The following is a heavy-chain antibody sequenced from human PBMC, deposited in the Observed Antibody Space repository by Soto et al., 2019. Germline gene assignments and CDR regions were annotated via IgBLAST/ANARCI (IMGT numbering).Heavy chain of an antibody. Sequence: EVQLLESGGGLVQPGGSLRLSCVASRFSFSSYEMSWVRQAAGKGLEWVSRMSLTGDRTNYAGSVKGRFTVSRDNFKNTLYLEMDSLRPEDTAIYYCARGGGYCTPTSCAIDSWGRGTPVTVSS. CDR3: ARGGGYCTPTSCAIDS. D-gene: IGHD2-8*01. CDR2: MSLTGDRT. CDR1: RFSFSSYE. V-gene: IGHV3-23*01. J-gene: IGHJ4*02.